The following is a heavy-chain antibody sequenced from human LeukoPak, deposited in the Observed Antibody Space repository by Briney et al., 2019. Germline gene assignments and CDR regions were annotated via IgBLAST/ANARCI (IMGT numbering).Heavy chain of an antibody. J-gene: IGHJ4*02. CDR2: IKEDGSEK. V-gene: IGHV3-7*01. CDR3: VRDLGGRSGH. CDR1: GFTFSSYS. D-gene: IGHD1-26*01. Sequence: GGSLRLSCAASGFTFSSYSMNWVRQAPGKGLEWVANIKEDGSEKYYVDSVKGRFTISRDNAKNTLYLQMNSLRAEDTAVYYCVRDLGGRSGHWGQGTLVTVSS.